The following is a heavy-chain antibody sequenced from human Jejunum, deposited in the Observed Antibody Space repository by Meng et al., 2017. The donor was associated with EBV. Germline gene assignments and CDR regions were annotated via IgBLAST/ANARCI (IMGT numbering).Heavy chain of an antibody. CDR3: ASRPGFNIGPFDY. Sequence: QVQLVQLGAGVKKPGASVKLSCKASGYTFTNYPIHWVRQAPGQRPEWMGCINPGNGETEFSQKFQGRVTITRDASATTAYMELTSLRSEDTAVYYCASRPGFNIGPFDYWGQGTLVTVSS. D-gene: IGHD3/OR15-3a*01. CDR2: INPGNGET. J-gene: IGHJ4*02. CDR1: GYTFTNYP. V-gene: IGHV1-3*01.